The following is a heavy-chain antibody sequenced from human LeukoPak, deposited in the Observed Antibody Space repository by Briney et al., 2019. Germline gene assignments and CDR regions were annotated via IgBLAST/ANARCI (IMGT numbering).Heavy chain of an antibody. CDR1: GFTFSNYA. Sequence: PGGSLSLSCAASGFTFSNYAMSWVRQAPGKGLEWVSAITDNGGQTWYVDFVRGRFTISRDNSKNTVYLHINRLRAEDTAVYYCAKDRLYPTDTFDIWGQGTMVTVSS. V-gene: IGHV3-23*01. J-gene: IGHJ3*02. CDR2: ITDNGGQT. D-gene: IGHD4/OR15-4a*01. CDR3: AKDRLYPTDTFDI.